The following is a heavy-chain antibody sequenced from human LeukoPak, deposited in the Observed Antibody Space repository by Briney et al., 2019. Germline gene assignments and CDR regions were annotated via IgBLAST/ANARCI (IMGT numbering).Heavy chain of an antibody. CDR3: ARESACGTTNCLAPADWLDP. Sequence: ASVKVSCKASGYTFTVYYMHWVRQGPGQGLVWMGWISPNSGDTDIAQKFQGRVTMTRDTSIATSYMEVDSLTSDDTAVYYCARESACGTTNCLAPADWLDPWGQGTLVIVSS. J-gene: IGHJ5*02. CDR2: ISPNSGDT. V-gene: IGHV1-2*02. CDR1: GYTFTVYY. D-gene: IGHD2-2*01.